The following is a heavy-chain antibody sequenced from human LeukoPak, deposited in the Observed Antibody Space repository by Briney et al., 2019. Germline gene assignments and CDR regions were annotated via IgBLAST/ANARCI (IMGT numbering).Heavy chain of an antibody. Sequence: NTGGSLRLSCAASGFTLTDYFMTWIRQAPGKGLEWISYITNSGTTYYVDSVKGRFTISRDNAQTSLYLQMNSLRAEDTAVYYCARDLSGVTGYTYGRGIDYWGQGTLVTVSS. J-gene: IGHJ4*02. D-gene: IGHD5-18*01. V-gene: IGHV3-11*04. CDR1: GFTLTDYF. CDR3: ARDLSGVTGYTYGRGIDY. CDR2: ITNSGTT.